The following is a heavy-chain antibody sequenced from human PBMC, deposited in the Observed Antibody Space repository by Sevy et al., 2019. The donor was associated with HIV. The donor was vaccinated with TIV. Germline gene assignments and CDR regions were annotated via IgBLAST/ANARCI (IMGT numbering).Heavy chain of an antibody. J-gene: IGHJ4*02. D-gene: IGHD2-8*01. Sequence: GVSLRLSCAASGFTFSKYSMSWVRQPPGKGLEWVSTLSFGCGEINYAHSVKGRFTISRDNSKSSVYLQMNNLRPEDTAVYYCAREGCTKPHDYWGQGTLVTVSS. CDR3: AREGCTKPHDY. CDR2: LSFGCGEI. CDR1: GFTFSKYS. V-gene: IGHV3-23*01.